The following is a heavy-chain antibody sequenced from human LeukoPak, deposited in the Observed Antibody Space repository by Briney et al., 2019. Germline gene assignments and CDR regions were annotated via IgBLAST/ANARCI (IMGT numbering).Heavy chain of an antibody. CDR1: GGTFSSYA. CDR2: IIPIFGTA. Sequence: SVKVSCKASGGTFSSYAISWVRQAPGEGVEWMGRIIPIFGTANYAQKLKGRVTITTDESTSTAYMELSSLRSEDTAVYYSARDHYYYDSSGYDYWGQGTLVTVSS. J-gene: IGHJ4*02. D-gene: IGHD3-22*01. CDR3: ARDHYYYDSSGYDY. V-gene: IGHV1-69*05.